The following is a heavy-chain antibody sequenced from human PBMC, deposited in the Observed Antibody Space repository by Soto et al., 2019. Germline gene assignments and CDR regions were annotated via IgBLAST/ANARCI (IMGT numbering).Heavy chain of an antibody. CDR2: INHSGST. CDR3: ARGRRGYSYGYSGY. V-gene: IGHV4-34*01. D-gene: IGHD5-18*01. CDR1: GGSFSCYY. J-gene: IGHJ4*02. Sequence: SETLSLTCAVYGGSFSCYYWSWIRQPPGKGLEWIGEINHSGSTNYNPSLKSRVTISVDTSKNQFSLKLSSVTAADTAVYYCARGRRGYSYGYSGYWGQGTLVTVSS.